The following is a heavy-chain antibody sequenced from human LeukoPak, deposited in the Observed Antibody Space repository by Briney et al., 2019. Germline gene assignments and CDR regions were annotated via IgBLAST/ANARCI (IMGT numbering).Heavy chain of an antibody. J-gene: IGHJ4*02. V-gene: IGHV3-23*01. CDR3: AREPYYDCTGSFDN. CDR2: ISGSGGST. CDR1: GFIFTTYA. D-gene: IGHD3-22*01. Sequence: PGGSLRVSCAASGFIFTTYAMSWVRQAPGKGLEWVSGISGSGGSTYYADSVKGRFTISRDTSKSTLYLQMTGLRAEDTAVYYCAREPYYDCTGSFDNWGQGTLVTVSS.